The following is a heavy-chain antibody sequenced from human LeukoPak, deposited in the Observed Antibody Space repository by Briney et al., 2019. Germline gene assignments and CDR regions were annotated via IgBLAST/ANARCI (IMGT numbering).Heavy chain of an antibody. CDR1: GYTFTGYY. Sequence: ASVKVSRKASGYTFTGYYMHWVRQAPGQGLEWMGWINPNSGGTNYAQKFQGRVTMTRDTSISTAYMELSRLRSDDTAVYYCARSGVAAGYYDFWSGPSWGQGTLVTVSS. CDR3: ARSGVAAGYYDFWSGPS. CDR2: INPNSGGT. J-gene: IGHJ5*02. D-gene: IGHD3-3*01. V-gene: IGHV1-2*02.